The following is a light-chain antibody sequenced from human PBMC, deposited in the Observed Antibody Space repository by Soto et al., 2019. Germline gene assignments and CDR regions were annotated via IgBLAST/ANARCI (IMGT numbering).Light chain of an antibody. CDR1: EVVTTN. V-gene: IGKV3-15*01. CDR3: QQYSNWPPIT. CDR2: GAS. Sequence: EIVMTQSPATLSLSPGERATLSCRASEVVTTNLAWYQQKPGQAPRLLIYGASTRAAGIPDRFSGSGSGTQFTLTISSQQSEDFAVYYCQQYSNWPPITFGQGTRLEIK. J-gene: IGKJ5*01.